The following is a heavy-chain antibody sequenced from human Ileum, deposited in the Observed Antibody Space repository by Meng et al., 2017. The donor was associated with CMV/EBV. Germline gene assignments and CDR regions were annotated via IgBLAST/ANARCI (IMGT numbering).Heavy chain of an antibody. CDR2: IGRDGTPI. Sequence: LSCAASGFSFSSHSMNWVRQAPGRGLEWISVIGRDGTPIYTANSLKGRFTTSRDNAKNSLYLQIDSLRAEDTAVYFCARDATAWSRDYWGQGTLVTVSS. CDR1: GFSFSSHS. D-gene: IGHD2-21*02. V-gene: IGHV3-21*04. J-gene: IGHJ4*02. CDR3: ARDATAWSRDY.